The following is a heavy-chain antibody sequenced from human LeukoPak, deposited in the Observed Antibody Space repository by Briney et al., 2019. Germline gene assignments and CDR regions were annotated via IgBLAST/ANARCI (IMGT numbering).Heavy chain of an antibody. D-gene: IGHD5-12*01. V-gene: IGHV1-46*01. Sequence: GASVKVSCKASGYTFTSYYMHWVRQAPGQGLEWMGIINPSGGSTSYAQKLQGRVTMTTDTSTSTAYMELRSLRSDDTAVYYCARAHYSGYDFAWLQRPTFDYWGQGTLVTVSS. CDR3: ARAHYSGYDFAWLQRPTFDY. CDR1: GYTFTSYY. J-gene: IGHJ4*02. CDR2: INPSGGST.